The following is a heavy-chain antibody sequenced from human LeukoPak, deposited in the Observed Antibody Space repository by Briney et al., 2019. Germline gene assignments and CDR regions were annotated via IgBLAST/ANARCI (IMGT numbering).Heavy chain of an antibody. CDR2: ISNSGSTI. Sequence: GGSLRLSCAASEFTFSSYEMNWVRQAPGKGLEWVSYISNSGSTIYYADSVKGRFTISRDNAKNSLYLQMNSLRAEDTAVYYCAKTSGWHHDYWGQGTLVTVS. CDR1: EFTFSSYE. J-gene: IGHJ4*02. D-gene: IGHD6-19*01. CDR3: AKTSGWHHDY. V-gene: IGHV3-48*03.